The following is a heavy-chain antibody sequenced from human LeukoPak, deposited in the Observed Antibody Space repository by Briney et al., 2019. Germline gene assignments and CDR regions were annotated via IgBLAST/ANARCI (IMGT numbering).Heavy chain of an antibody. D-gene: IGHD3-16*01. Sequence: SETLSLTCSVSGGSVSSDGFFWGWVRQPLGRGLEWMGSVSHRGTTFHNPSLRSRVTVSADTSKNHFSLTLSSVTATDTAVYYCVRDTGRYAIYYWGEGILVTVSS. CDR2: VSHRGTT. V-gene: IGHV4-39*07. J-gene: IGHJ4*02. CDR1: GGSVSSDGFF. CDR3: VRDTGRYAIYY.